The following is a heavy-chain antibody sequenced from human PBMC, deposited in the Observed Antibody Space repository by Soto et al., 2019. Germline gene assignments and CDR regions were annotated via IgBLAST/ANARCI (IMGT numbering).Heavy chain of an antibody. J-gene: IGHJ4*02. V-gene: IGHV4-39*01. CDR2: IYYSGST. Sequence: SETLSLTCTVSGGSISSSSYYWGWIRQPPGKGLEWIGSIYYSGSTYYNPSLKSRVTISVDTSKNQFSLKLSSVTAADTAVYYCARTSISGYDYWGQGILVT. CDR3: ARTSISGYDY. CDR1: GGSISSSSYY. D-gene: IGHD3-9*01.